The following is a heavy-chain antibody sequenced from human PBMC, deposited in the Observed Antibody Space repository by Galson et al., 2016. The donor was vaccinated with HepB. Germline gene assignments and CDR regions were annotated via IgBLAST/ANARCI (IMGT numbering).Heavy chain of an antibody. V-gene: IGHV4-59*01. CDR2: IYYSGGNT. CDR1: GVSLSSYY. CDR3: ARVRLAVAENPYFFDS. J-gene: IGHJ4*02. Sequence: SETLSLTCTVSGVSLSSYYWSWIRQPPGKGLEWIGYIYYSGGNTNYNPSLKSRVTISVDTLKNQFSLKLSSVTAADTAVYFCARVRLAVAENPYFFDSWGQGTLVTVSS. D-gene: IGHD6-19*01.